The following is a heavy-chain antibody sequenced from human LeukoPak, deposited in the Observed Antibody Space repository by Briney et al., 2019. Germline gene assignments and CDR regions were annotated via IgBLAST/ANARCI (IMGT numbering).Heavy chain of an antibody. CDR2: IKQNGDEK. CDR1: GFTFSSYW. D-gene: IGHD1-26*01. CDR3: ARSGVGVKDY. V-gene: IGHV3-7*01. Sequence: GGSLRLSCAASGFTFSSYWMNWLRQAPGKGLEWVANIKQNGDEKYYVDSVKGRFTISRDNAKNSLYLQMNGLRVEDTAVYYCARSGVGVKDYWGQGALVTVSS. J-gene: IGHJ4*02.